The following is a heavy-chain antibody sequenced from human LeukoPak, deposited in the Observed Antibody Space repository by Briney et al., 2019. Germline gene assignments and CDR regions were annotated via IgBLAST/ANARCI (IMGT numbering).Heavy chain of an antibody. CDR1: GFTFSSYS. CDR3: ARSARLMKGVVEVTALDD. V-gene: IGHV3-48*04. Sequence: PGGSLRLPCAASGFTFSSYSMNWVRQAPGKGLEWIAYLSSSGSAFSYADSVKGRFTIARDNAKNSVYLEMNSLRADDTAVYYCARSARLMKGVVEVTALDDWGQGTLVTVSS. J-gene: IGHJ4*02. CDR2: LSSSGSAF. D-gene: IGHD3-3*01.